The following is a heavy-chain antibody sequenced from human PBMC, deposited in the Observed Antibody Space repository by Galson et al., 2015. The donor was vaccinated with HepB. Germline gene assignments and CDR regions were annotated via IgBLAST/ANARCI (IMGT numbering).Heavy chain of an antibody. D-gene: IGHD2-21*01. J-gene: IGHJ4*02. V-gene: IGHV6-1*01. CDR2: TYYDSTYYN. CDR1: GDSVSNASVT. Sequence: CAISGDSVSNASVTWNWIRQSPSGGLEWLGRTYYDSTYYNDYGKSVQSRISINPDTAKNQFSLKVKSVTAEDTAMYFCARERKTIAGPFSYSDFWSQGSLVTVSS. CDR3: ARERKTIAGPFSYSDF.